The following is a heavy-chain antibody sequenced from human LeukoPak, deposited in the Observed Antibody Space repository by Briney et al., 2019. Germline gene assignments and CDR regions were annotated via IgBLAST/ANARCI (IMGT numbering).Heavy chain of an antibody. CDR2: IYHTGPS. CDR1: GGSMTNDTFY. Sequence: SETLSLTCTVSGGSMTNDTFYWGWIRQPPGKGLEWLGSIYHTGPSYYNPSLKSRVTISVDTSKTHFSLKLSSVTAADTAVYYCARVLIWFGQLQNWFDPWGPGTLVTVSS. V-gene: IGHV4-39*07. CDR3: ARVLIWFGQLQNWFDP. D-gene: IGHD3-10*01. J-gene: IGHJ5*02.